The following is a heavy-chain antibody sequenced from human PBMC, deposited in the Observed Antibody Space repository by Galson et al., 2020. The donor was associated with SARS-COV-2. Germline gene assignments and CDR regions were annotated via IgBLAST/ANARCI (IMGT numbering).Heavy chain of an antibody. CDR1: GGSISGGRYY. J-gene: IGHJ3*01. V-gene: IGHV4-39*01. Sequence: SETLSLTCTVSGGSISGGRYYWAWIRQPPGKGLEYIGRLFYNGSPYYNPSLKRRLTLSVDTSKNQFSLNLSSVTAADTAVYYCASPAGGDSYGRFEFWGHGTMGTVSS. CDR3: ASPAGGDSYGRFEF. D-gene: IGHD5-18*01. CDR2: LFYNGSP.